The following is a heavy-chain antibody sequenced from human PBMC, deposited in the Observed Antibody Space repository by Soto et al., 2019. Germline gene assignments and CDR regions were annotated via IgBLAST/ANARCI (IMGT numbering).Heavy chain of an antibody. CDR2: IWYDGSNK. CDR3: ARGSTDYSNYWYFDL. CDR1: GFTFSSYG. Sequence: QVQLVESGGGVVQPGRSLRLSCAASGFTFSSYGMHWVRQAPGKGLEWVAVIWYDGSNKYYADSVKGRFTISRDNSKNTLYLQMNSLRAEDTAVYYCARGSTDYSNYWYFDLWGRGTLVTVSS. D-gene: IGHD4-4*01. J-gene: IGHJ2*01. V-gene: IGHV3-33*01.